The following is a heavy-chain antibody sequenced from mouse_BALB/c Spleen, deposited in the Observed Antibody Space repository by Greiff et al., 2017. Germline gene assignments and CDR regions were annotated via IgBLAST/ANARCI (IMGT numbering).Heavy chain of an antibody. CDR1: GFSLTSYG. CDR3: ARGGYPYWYFDV. CDR2: IWAGGST. D-gene: IGHD2-14*01. J-gene: IGHJ1*01. V-gene: IGHV2-9*02. Sequence: VQGVESGPGLVAPSQSLSITCTVSGFSLTSYGVHWVRQPPGKGLAWLGVIWAGGSTNYNSALMSRLSISKDNSKSQVFLKMNSLQTDDTAMYYCARGGYPYWYFDVWGAGTTVTVSS.